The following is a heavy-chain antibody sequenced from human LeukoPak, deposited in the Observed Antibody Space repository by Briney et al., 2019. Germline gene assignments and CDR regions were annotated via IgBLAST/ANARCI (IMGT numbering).Heavy chain of an antibody. J-gene: IGHJ5*02. D-gene: IGHD2-2*01. Sequence: SETLSLTCTVSGGSISSYYWSWIRQPAGKGLEWIGRIYTSGSTNYNPSLKSRVTISVDRSKNQFSLKLSSVTAADTAVYYCARDRVAGIVVVPAASGWFDPWGQGTLVTVSS. V-gene: IGHV4-4*07. CDR1: GGSISSYY. CDR3: ARDRVAGIVVVPAASGWFDP. CDR2: IYTSGST.